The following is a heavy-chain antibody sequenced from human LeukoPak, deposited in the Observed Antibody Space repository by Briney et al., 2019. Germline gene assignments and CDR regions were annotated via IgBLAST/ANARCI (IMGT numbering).Heavy chain of an antibody. V-gene: IGHV4-59*01. CDR2: IYYSGST. Sequence: SETLALTCTVSGGSISSYYWSWIRQPPGKGLEWIGYIYYSGSTNYNPSLKSRVTISVDTSKNQFSLKLSSVTAADTAVYYCARVAGLWFGELSFDYWGQGTLVTVSS. CDR3: ARVAGLWFGELSFDY. D-gene: IGHD3-10*01. J-gene: IGHJ4*02. CDR1: GGSISSYY.